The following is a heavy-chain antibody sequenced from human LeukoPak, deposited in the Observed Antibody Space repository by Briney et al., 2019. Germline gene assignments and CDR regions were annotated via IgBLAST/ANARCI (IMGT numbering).Heavy chain of an antibody. Sequence: SQTLTLTCDLAGGSISNTNWRTWVRHPPSQVLHGIGEVSLAGQTNYNPSLNGRVTMSLDESSNQLSLKLTSVTAADTAIYYCSRESGAFCPFGYWGQGTLVIVPS. V-gene: IGHV4-4*02. CDR3: SRESGAFCPFGY. CDR2: VSLAGQT. CDR1: GGSISNTNW. D-gene: IGHD1-26*01. J-gene: IGHJ4*02.